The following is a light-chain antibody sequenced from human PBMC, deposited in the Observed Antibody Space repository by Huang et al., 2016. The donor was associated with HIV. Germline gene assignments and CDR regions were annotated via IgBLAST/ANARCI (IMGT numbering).Light chain of an antibody. CDR2: GAS. CDR3: QQSYNAPRT. J-gene: IGKJ2*01. CDR1: QTNNSY. Sequence: IQMTQSPSSLSALVGDRVTIPCRASQTNNSYLKWYQLKPGKAPKFLISGASTLQDGVPSRFSGSGSGTAFTLTISNLQPEDFATYFCQQSYNAPRTFGQGTYLEMK. V-gene: IGKV1-39*01.